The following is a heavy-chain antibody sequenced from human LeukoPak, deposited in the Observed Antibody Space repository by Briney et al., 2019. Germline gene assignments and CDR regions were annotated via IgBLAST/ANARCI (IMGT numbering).Heavy chain of an antibody. CDR2: FDPEDGET. Sequence: ASVKVSCKVSGYTLTELSMHWVRQAPGKGLEWMGGFDPEDGETIYAQKFLGRVTMTEDTSTDTAYMELSSLRSEDTAVYYCARGEATIFGVVTYFDYWGQGTLVTVSS. CDR3: ARGEATIFGVVTYFDY. V-gene: IGHV1-24*01. J-gene: IGHJ4*02. CDR1: GYTLTELS. D-gene: IGHD3-3*01.